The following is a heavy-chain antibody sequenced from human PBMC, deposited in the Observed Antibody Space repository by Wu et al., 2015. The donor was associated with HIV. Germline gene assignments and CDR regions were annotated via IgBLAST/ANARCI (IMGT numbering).Heavy chain of an antibody. D-gene: IGHD1-26*01. Sequence: QVQLQESGPGLVKPSETLSLTCTVSGGSMKSLYWTWIRQPPGKGLEWIGYIYYSGRTNYNPSLKSRVTISVDTSKNQFSLKLTSVTAAGTAFYYCASEKTSYAGSYYLDSWGQGT. CDR1: GGSMKSLY. J-gene: IGHJ4*02. CDR2: IYYSGRT. V-gene: IGHV4-59*11. CDR3: ASEKTSYAGSYYLDS.